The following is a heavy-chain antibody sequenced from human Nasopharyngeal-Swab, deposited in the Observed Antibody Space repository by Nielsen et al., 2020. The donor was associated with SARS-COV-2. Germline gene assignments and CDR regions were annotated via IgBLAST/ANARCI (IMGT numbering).Heavy chain of an antibody. V-gene: IGHV3-21*01. Sequence: GESLKISCAASGITCNNDNFNWVRQAPGKGLEWVSSISSSSSYIYYADSVKGRFTISRDNAKNSLYLQMNSLRAEDTAVYYCARDGLDYDFWSAYFMDVWGQGTTVTVSS. CDR1: GITCNNDN. J-gene: IGHJ6*02. CDR2: ISSSSSYI. D-gene: IGHD3-3*01. CDR3: ARDGLDYDFWSAYFMDV.